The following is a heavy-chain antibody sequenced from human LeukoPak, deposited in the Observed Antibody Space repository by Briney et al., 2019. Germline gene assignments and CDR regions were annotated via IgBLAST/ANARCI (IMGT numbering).Heavy chain of an antibody. Sequence: SETLSLTCTVSGGSISSSSYYWGWIRQPPGKGLEWIGSIYYSGSTYYNPSLKSRVTISVDTSKNQFSLKLSSVTAADTAVYYCAAVAGTHLDYWGQGTLVTVSS. J-gene: IGHJ4*02. CDR1: GGSISSSSYY. D-gene: IGHD6-19*01. CDR2: IYYSGST. V-gene: IGHV4-39*01. CDR3: AAVAGTHLDY.